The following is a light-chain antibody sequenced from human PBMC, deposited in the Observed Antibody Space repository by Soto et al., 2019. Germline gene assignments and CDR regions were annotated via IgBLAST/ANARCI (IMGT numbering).Light chain of an antibody. CDR3: QQSANLPPLT. CDR1: QDISNY. J-gene: IGKJ4*01. CDR2: DAS. V-gene: IGKV1-33*01. Sequence: DIQMTQSPSSLSASVGDRVTITCQASQDISNYLNWYQQKPGKAPKLLIYDASNLETGVPSRFSRSGSGTDFTFTISSLQPEDIATYYCQQSANLPPLTFGGGTKVEIK.